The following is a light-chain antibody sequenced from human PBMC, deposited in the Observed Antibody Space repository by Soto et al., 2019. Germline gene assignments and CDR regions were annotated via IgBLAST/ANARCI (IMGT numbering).Light chain of an antibody. J-gene: IGLJ2*01. CDR2: DVS. V-gene: IGLV2-11*01. Sequence: QSVLTHPRSVSGSPGQSVTIYCTGTSSDVGGYNYVSWYQQHPGKAPKLMIYDVSKRPSGVPDCCSGSKSGNTASLTISGLQAEDEADYYCCSYAGSYTPVVFGGGTKLTV. CDR1: SSDVGGYNY. CDR3: CSYAGSYTPVV.